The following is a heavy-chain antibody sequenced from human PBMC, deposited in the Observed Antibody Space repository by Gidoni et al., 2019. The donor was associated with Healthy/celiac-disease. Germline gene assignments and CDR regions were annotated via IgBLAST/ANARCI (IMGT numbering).Heavy chain of an antibody. Sequence: EVQLLESGGGLVQPGGSLRLSCAASGFTFSSHAMSWVRQAPGKGLEWVSAISGSGGSTYYADSVKGRFTSSRDNSKNTLYLQMNSLRAEDTAVYYCAKDLGKYYGSGSYPDYWGQGTLVTVSS. D-gene: IGHD3-10*01. CDR2: ISGSGGST. CDR3: AKDLGKYYGSGSYPDY. V-gene: IGHV3-23*01. CDR1: GFTFSSHA. J-gene: IGHJ4*02.